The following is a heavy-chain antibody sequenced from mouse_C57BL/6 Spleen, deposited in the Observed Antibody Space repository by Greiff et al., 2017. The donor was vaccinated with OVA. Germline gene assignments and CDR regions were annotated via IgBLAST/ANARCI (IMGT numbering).Heavy chain of an antibody. J-gene: IGHJ2*01. CDR2: IDPSDSYT. V-gene: IGHV1-59*01. Sequence: VQLQQPGAELVRPETSVKLSCKASGYTFTSYWMHWVKQRPGQGLEWIGVIDPSDSYTNYNQKFKGKATLTVDTSSSTAYMQLSSLTSEDSAVYYCGPGSTTVVGGDYWGQGTTLTVSS. CDR3: GPGSTTVVGGDY. D-gene: IGHD1-1*01. CDR1: GYTFTSYW.